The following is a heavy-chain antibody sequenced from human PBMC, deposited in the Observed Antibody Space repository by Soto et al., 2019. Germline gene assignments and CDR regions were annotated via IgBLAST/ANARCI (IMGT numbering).Heavy chain of an antibody. J-gene: IGHJ4*02. CDR1: GYTFTSYY. CDR2: INPNGGST. V-gene: IGHV1-46*01. D-gene: IGHD4-17*01. Sequence: ASVKVSCKASGYTFTSYYMHWVRQAPGQGLEWMGIINPNGGSTSYAQNFQGRVTMTRDTSTSTVYMELSSLRSEDTAVYYCARDHGRTTVTTDFDYWGQGXLVTVYS. CDR3: ARDHGRTTVTTDFDY.